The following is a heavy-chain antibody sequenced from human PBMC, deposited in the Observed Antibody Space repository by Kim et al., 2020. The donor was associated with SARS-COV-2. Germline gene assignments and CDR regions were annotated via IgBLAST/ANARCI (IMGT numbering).Heavy chain of an antibody. CDR2: ISSSSSYT. CDR1: GFTFSDYY. Sequence: GGSLRLSCAASGFTFSDYYMSWIRQAPGKGLEWVSYISSSSSYTNYADSVKGRFTISRDNAKNSLYLQMNSLRAEDTAVYYCARDHPDDYGDYGDAFDIWGQGTMVTVSS. CDR3: ARDHPDDYGDYGDAFDI. J-gene: IGHJ3*02. D-gene: IGHD4-17*01. V-gene: IGHV3-11*06.